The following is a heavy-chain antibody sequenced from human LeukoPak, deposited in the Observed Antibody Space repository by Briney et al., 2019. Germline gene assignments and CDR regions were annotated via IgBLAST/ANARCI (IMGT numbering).Heavy chain of an antibody. J-gene: IGHJ4*02. CDR1: GRSLSSYY. D-gene: IGHD3-22*01. CDR3: ASSRYDSSGYMGFDY. CDR2: IYNRGST. V-gene: IGHV4-59*08. Sequence: AETLSLPCTVSGRSLSSYYRRWLRQPPGKGLVWIGYIYNRGSTNYNPSLKSRVSISVDTSKNQFSLKLSTVTAADTAVYYCASSRYDSSGYMGFDYWGQGTLVTVSS.